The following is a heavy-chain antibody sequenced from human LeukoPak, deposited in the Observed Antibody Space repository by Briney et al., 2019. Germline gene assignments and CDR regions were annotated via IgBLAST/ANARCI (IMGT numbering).Heavy chain of an antibody. CDR2: IIPIFGTA. J-gene: IGHJ6*04. CDR1: GGTFSSYA. V-gene: IGHV1-69*13. CDR3: ARDRMVRGVILYGMDV. Sequence: GASVKVSCKASGGTFSSYAISWVRQAPGQGLEWMGGIIPIFGTANYAQKFQGRVTITADESTSTAYMALSSLRSEDTAVYYCARDRMVRGVILYGMDVWGKGTTVTVSS. D-gene: IGHD3-10*01.